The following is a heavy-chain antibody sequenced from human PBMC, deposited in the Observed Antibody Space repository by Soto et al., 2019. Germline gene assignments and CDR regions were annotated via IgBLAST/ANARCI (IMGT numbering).Heavy chain of an antibody. CDR2: IWYDGSNK. CDR3: ARVGYYDSSGYFDY. J-gene: IGHJ4*02. V-gene: IGHV3-33*01. D-gene: IGHD3-22*01. Sequence: QVQLVESGGGVVQPGRSLRLSCAASGFTFSSYGMHWVRQAPGKGLEWVAVIWYDGSNKYYADSVKGRFTISRDNSKNTLYLQMNSLRAEDTAVYYCARVGYYDSSGYFDYWGQRTLVTVSS. CDR1: GFTFSSYG.